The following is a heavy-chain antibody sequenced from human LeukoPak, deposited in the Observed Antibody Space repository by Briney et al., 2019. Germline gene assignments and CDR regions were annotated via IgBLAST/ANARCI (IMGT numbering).Heavy chain of an antibody. CDR1: GFTFSNYW. CDR3: ARALDSSSSRYQAFEY. D-gene: IGHD2-2*01. Sequence: PGGSLRLSRAASGFTFSNYWMSWVRQAPGKGLEWVANIKQDGSEKYYVDSVKGRFTISRDNAKNSLYLQMNSLRAEDTAVYYCARALDSSSSRYQAFEYWGQGTLVTVSS. CDR2: IKQDGSEK. V-gene: IGHV3-7*01. J-gene: IGHJ4*02.